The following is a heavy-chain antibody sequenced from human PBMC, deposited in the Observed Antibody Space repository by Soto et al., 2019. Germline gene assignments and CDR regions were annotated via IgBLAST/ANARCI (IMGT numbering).Heavy chain of an antibody. Sequence: GGSLRLSCAASGFTFSSYGMHWVRQAPGKGLEWVAVISYDGSNKYYADSVKGRFTISRDNSKNTLYLQMNSLRAEDTAVYYCAKDRGYWGQGTLVTLSS. CDR1: GFTFSSYG. CDR2: ISYDGSNK. V-gene: IGHV3-30*18. J-gene: IGHJ4*02. CDR3: AKDRGY. D-gene: IGHD3-10*01.